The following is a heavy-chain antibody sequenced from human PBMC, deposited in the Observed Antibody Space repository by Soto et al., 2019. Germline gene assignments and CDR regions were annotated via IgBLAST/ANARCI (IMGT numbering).Heavy chain of an antibody. J-gene: IGHJ4*02. Sequence: GGSLRLSCAASGFTFSSYAMSWVRQAPGKGLEWVSAISGSGGSTYYTDSVKGRFTISRDNSKNTLYLQMNSLRAEDTAVYYCANPPLYYYDSSGYSDYWGQGTLVTVSS. CDR2: ISGSGGST. V-gene: IGHV3-23*01. CDR1: GFTFSSYA. D-gene: IGHD3-22*01. CDR3: ANPPLYYYDSSGYSDY.